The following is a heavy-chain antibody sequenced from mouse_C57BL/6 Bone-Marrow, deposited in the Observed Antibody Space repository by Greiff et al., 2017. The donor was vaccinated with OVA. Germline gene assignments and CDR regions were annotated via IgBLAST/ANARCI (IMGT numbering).Heavy chain of an antibody. CDR3: ARVREYYGSSSYYYAMDY. J-gene: IGHJ4*01. CDR2: INPSSGYT. Sequence: QVQLQQSGAELAKPGASVKLSCKASGYTFTSYWMHWVKQRPGQGLEWIGYINPSSGYTKYNQKFKDKATLTADNSSSTAYMQLSSLTYEDSAVYYCARVREYYGSSSYYYAMDYWGQGTSVTVSS. CDR1: GYTFTSYW. D-gene: IGHD1-1*01. V-gene: IGHV1-7*01.